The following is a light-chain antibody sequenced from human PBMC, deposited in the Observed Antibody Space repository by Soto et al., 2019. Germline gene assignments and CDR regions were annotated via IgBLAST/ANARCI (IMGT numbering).Light chain of an antibody. V-gene: IGKV1-5*03. CDR2: KTS. J-gene: IGKJ2*01. Sequence: KSQSPSTLSASVGDRVTITCRASQSLSGWLAWYQQKPGKAPKLLIYKTSTLESGVPSRFSGSGSGTQFTLTITSLQPDDFATYYCLQYNSLYTFGQGTKVDIK. CDR1: QSLSGW. CDR3: LQYNSLYT.